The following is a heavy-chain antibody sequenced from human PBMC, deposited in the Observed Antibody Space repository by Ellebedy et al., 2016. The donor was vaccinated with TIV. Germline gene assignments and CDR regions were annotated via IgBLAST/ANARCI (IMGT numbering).Heavy chain of an antibody. Sequence: PGGSLRLSCVASGFTFSNYAMSWVRQAPGKGLEWVSGFGVSGDTTYYADSVKGRFTISRDNSKNTLYLQMNSLRAEDTAIYYCARGKSGTYIHHAFDSWGQGTLVTVSS. J-gene: IGHJ4*02. CDR3: ARGKSGTYIHHAFDS. V-gene: IGHV3-23*01. D-gene: IGHD1-14*01. CDR1: GFTFSNYA. CDR2: FGVSGDTT.